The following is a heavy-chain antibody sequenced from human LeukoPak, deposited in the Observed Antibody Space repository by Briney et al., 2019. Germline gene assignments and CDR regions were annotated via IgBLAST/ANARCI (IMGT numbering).Heavy chain of an antibody. Sequence: GASVKVSCKASGYTFTAYYLHWVRQAPGQELEWMGWINPNSGDTNYAQKFQGRVTLTRDTSISTAYMELSSLRSDDTAVYYCARVHTPMISADFDYWGQGTLVTVSS. J-gene: IGHJ4*02. CDR1: GYTFTAYY. D-gene: IGHD5-18*01. V-gene: IGHV1-2*02. CDR2: INPNSGDT. CDR3: ARVHTPMISADFDY.